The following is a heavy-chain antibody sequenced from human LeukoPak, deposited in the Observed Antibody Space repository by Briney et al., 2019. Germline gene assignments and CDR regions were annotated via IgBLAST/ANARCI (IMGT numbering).Heavy chain of an antibody. CDR3: AKQTGSGLFILP. D-gene: IGHD3/OR15-3a*01. CDR2: INHSGST. V-gene: IGHV4-34*01. Sequence: KPSETLSLTCAVYGGSLSGYYWSWIRQPPGKGLEWIGEINHSGSTNYNPSLKSRVTISVDTSKNQFSLKLSSVTAADTAVYYCAKQTGSGLFILPGGQGTLVTVSS. J-gene: IGHJ4*02. CDR1: GGSLSGYY.